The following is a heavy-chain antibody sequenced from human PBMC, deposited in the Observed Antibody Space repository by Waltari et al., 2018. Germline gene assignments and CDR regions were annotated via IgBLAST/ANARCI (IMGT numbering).Heavy chain of an antibody. CDR1: GFTFSDFY. Sequence: QVQLVESGGDLVKPGGSLTLSCAAAGFTFSDFYMRGIRQAPGKGVVWISYMRTSSSYITYAASGRGRFTISRDNAKNLVYLHMNSLRVEDTGVYYCARGGSGPNYYWGQGTLVTVSS. CDR3: ARGGSGPNYY. J-gene: IGHJ4*02. D-gene: IGHD3-10*01. CDR2: MRTSSSYI. V-gene: IGHV3-11*06.